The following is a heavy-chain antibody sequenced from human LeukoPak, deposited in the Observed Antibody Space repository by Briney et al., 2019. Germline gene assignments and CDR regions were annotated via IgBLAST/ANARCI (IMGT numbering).Heavy chain of an antibody. Sequence: SETLSLTCTVSGGSISSSSYYWGWIRQPPGKGLEWIGSIYYSGSTYYNPSLKSRVTISVDTSKNQFSLKLSSVTAADTAVYYCARELDYDILTGSGGKYFDYWGQGTLVTVSS. CDR2: IYYSGST. D-gene: IGHD3-9*01. J-gene: IGHJ4*02. CDR1: GGSISSSSYY. V-gene: IGHV4-39*07. CDR3: ARELDYDILTGSGGKYFDY.